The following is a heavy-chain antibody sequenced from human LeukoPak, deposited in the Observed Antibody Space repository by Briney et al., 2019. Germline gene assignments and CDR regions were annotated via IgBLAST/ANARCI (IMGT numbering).Heavy chain of an antibody. J-gene: IGHJ3*02. CDR1: GFIFSGYW. CDR3: ARHRSGGSQDDAFDI. Sequence: GGSLRLSCAASGFIFSGYWMTWVRQAPGKGLEWVANIKQDGSVKYYVHSVKGRFTISRQNAKNSLFLQMNSLRAEDTAVYYCARHRSGGSQDDAFDIWGQGTMVTVSS. D-gene: IGHD2-15*01. V-gene: IGHV3-7*01. CDR2: IKQDGSVK.